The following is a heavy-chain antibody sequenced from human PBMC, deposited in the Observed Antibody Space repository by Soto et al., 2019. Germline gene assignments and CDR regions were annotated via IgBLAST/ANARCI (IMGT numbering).Heavy chain of an antibody. CDR3: ATLTYCSSASCPNYYYVMDV. CDR1: GFTFSSHG. J-gene: IGHJ6*02. CDR2: ISGSGGST. V-gene: IGHV3-23*01. Sequence: EVQLLESGGGLVQPGGSLRLSCAASGFTFSSHGMSWVRQAPGKGLEWVSSISGSGGSTYYADSVKGRFTISRDNSKNTLYLQMNSLRVEDTAVYYCATLTYCSSASCPNYYYVMDVWGQGTTVTVSS. D-gene: IGHD2-2*01.